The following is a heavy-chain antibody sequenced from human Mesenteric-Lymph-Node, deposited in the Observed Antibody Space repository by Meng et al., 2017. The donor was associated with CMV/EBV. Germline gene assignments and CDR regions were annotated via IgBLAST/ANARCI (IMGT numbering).Heavy chain of an antibody. J-gene: IGHJ4*02. CDR1: GFTFSDYY. V-gene: IGHV3-11*04. D-gene: IGHD4-17*01. CDR3: ARSTLNGDYCDY. CDR2: ISSSGSTV. Sequence: GESLKISCAASGFTFSDYYMTWIRQALGKGLEWVSYISSSGSTVYYTDSVQGRFTISRDSAKNSLYLQMNSLRAEDTAVYYCARSTLNGDYCDYWGQGTLVTVSS.